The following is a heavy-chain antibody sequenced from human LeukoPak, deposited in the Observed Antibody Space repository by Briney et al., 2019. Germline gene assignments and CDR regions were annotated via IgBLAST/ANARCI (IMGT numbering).Heavy chain of an antibody. J-gene: IGHJ3*02. CDR3: ARDKWGRLVYAFDI. D-gene: IGHD6-19*01. V-gene: IGHV3-30-3*01. CDR1: GFTFSSYA. CDR2: ISYDGSNK. Sequence: GGSLRLSCAASGFTFSSYAMHWVRQAPGKGLEWVAVISYDGSNKYYADSVKGRFTISRDNSKNTLYLQMNSLRAEDTAVYYCARDKWGRLVYAFDIWGQGTMVTVSS.